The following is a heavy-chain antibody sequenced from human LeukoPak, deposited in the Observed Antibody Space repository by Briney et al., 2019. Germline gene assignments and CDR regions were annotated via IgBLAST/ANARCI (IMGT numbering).Heavy chain of an antibody. D-gene: IGHD6-13*01. CDR1: GYTLTELS. J-gene: IGHJ4*02. CDR3: ATRWWQQLEVDY. Sequence: ASVKVSCKVSGYTLTELSMHWVRQAPGKGLEWMGGFDPEDGETIYAQKFQGRVTMTEDTSTDTAYMELSSLRSEDTAVYYCATRWWQQLEVDYWGQGTLVTVSS. V-gene: IGHV1-24*01. CDR2: FDPEDGET.